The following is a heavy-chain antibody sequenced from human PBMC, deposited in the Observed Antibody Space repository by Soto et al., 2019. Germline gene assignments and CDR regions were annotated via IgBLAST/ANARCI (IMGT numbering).Heavy chain of an antibody. CDR1: GYTFTSYG. CDR3: XXXXXXGSGPWY. Sequence: QVQLVQSGAEVKKPGASVKVSCKASGYTFTSYGISWVRQAPGQGLQWMGWISAYNGNTNYAQKLQGRVTMTTDTSTSXAYXXXXSXXXXXXXXXXXXXXXXXGSGPWYWGQGTLVTVSS. V-gene: IGHV1-18*01. CDR2: ISAYNGNT. J-gene: IGHJ4*02. D-gene: IGHD3-10*01.